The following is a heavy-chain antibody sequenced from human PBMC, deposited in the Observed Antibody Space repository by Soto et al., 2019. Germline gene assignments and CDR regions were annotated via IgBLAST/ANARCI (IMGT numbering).Heavy chain of an antibody. CDR3: ARAESSGWLYYYYYYGMDV. V-gene: IGHV1-8*01. J-gene: IGHJ6*02. CDR2: MNPNSGNT. Sequence: GASVKVSCKASGYTFTSYDINCVRQATGQGLEWMGWMNPNSGNTGYAQKFQGRVTMTRNTSISTAYMELSSLRSEDTAVYYCARAESSGWLYYYYYYGMDVWGQGTTVTVSS. CDR1: GYTFTSYD. D-gene: IGHD6-19*01.